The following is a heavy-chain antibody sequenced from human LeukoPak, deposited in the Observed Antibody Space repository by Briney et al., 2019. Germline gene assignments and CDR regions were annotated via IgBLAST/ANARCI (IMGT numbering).Heavy chain of an antibody. J-gene: IGHJ6*04. Sequence: GGSLRLSCAASGFTFSDYYMNWVSQAPGKGLEWVSSISSSSTIYYADSVKGRFTISRDNAKNSLYLQMNSLRAEDTAVYYCARYDIVVVPAARRDYYYYGMDVWGKGTTVTVSS. D-gene: IGHD2-2*01. CDR3: ARYDIVVVPAARRDYYYYGMDV. V-gene: IGHV3-69-1*01. CDR1: GFTFSDYY. CDR2: ISSSSTI.